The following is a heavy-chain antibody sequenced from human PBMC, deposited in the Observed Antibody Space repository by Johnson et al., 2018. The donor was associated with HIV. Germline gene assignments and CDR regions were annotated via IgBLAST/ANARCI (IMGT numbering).Heavy chain of an antibody. J-gene: IGHJ3*02. CDR3: AKGHQLLSIAARPYNPIDI. V-gene: IGHV3-30*18. CDR2: ISYAGSKK. CDR1: GFAFSSYG. Sequence: QVQLVESGGGVVQPGRSLRLSCAASGFAFSSYGMHWVRQAPGKELAWVALISYAGSKKFYADSVRGLTISRDNSQNTLYLQLSSLRSADTAVYYCAKGHQLLSIAARPYNPIDIWGQGTMVTVSS. D-gene: IGHD6-6*01.